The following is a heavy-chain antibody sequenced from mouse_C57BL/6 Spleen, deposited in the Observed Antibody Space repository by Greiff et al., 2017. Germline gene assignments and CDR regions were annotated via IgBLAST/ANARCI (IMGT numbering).Heavy chain of an antibody. CDR1: GYTFTSYW. CDR2: IDPSDSDT. V-gene: IGHV1-52*01. Sequence: VQLQQPGAELVRPGSSVKLSCKASGYTFTSYWMHWVKQRPIQGLEWIGNIDPSDSDTHYNQKFKDKATLTVDKSSSTAYMQLSSLTSEDSAVYYCARLDSSGYVGGFAYWGQGTLVTVSA. J-gene: IGHJ3*01. D-gene: IGHD3-2*02. CDR3: ARLDSSGYVGGFAY.